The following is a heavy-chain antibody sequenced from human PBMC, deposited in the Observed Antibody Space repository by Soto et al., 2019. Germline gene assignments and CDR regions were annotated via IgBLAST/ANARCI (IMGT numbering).Heavy chain of an antibody. CDR3: TTTWLSSGWYNWYFDL. V-gene: IGHV3-15*07. CDR1: EFTFSNAW. D-gene: IGHD6-19*01. J-gene: IGHJ2*01. Sequence: EVQLVESGGGLLKPGGSLRLSCAASEFTFSNAWMNWVRQAPGQRLEWVGRIKSKTDGGTTDYAAPVKGRFAISRDDSINTLYLQMNSLKTEDTAVYYCTTTWLSSGWYNWYFDLCGRGTLVTAAS. CDR2: IKSKTDGGTT.